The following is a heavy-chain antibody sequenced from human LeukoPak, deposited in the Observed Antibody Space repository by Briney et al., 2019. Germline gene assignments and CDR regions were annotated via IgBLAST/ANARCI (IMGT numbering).Heavy chain of an antibody. J-gene: IGHJ4*02. Sequence: SETLSLTRTASGGSISSGDYYWSWIRQPPGKGLEWIGYIYYSGSTYYNPSLMSRVTISVDMSKTQFSLKLSSVTAADTAVYYCARGRGPITILDYFDYWGQGTLVTVSS. CDR1: GGSISSGDYY. CDR2: IYYSGST. D-gene: IGHD3-3*01. CDR3: ARGRGPITILDYFDY. V-gene: IGHV4-30-4*08.